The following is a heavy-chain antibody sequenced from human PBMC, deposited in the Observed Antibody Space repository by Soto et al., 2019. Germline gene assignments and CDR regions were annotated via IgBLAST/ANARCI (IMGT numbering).Heavy chain of an antibody. J-gene: IGHJ5*02. D-gene: IGHD3-3*01. Sequence: SETLSLTCAVYGGSLSGYYWTWIRQPPGKGLEWIGEVNPGGITNYSPSVKSRLTISLDTSKKQVSLEMTSVTAADTAVYYCGRVVIKMAIQSIDPWGPGTLVTVYS. CDR2: VNPGGIT. V-gene: IGHV4-34*01. CDR3: GRVVIKMAIQSIDP. CDR1: GGSLSGYY.